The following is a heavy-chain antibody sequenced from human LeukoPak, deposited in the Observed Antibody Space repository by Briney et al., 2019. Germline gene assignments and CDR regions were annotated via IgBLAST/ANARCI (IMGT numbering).Heavy chain of an antibody. Sequence: GGSLRLSCAASGFTFSNAWMSWVRQAPGKGLEWVGRIKSKTDGGTTDYAAPVKGRFTISRDDSKNTLYLQMNSLKTEDTAVYYCTTVIMVRGVTPDRLSLPRDYWGQGTLVTVSS. J-gene: IGHJ4*02. CDR3: TTVIMVRGVTPDRLSLPRDY. CDR2: IKSKTDGGTT. CDR1: GFTFSNAW. D-gene: IGHD3-10*01. V-gene: IGHV3-15*01.